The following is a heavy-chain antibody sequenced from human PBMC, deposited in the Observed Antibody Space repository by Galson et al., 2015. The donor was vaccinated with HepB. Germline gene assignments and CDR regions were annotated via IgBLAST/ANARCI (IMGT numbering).Heavy chain of an antibody. D-gene: IGHD4-11*01. J-gene: IGHJ5*02. CDR1: GYSFTSYW. Sequence: QSGAEVKKPGESLKISCKGSGYSFTSYWIGWVRQMPGKGLEWMGIIYPGDSDTRYSPSFQGQVTISADKSISTAYLQWSSLKASDTAMYYCARLRLNLGMTTVGNWFDPWGRGTLVTVSS. CDR3: ARLRLNLGMTTVGNWFDP. V-gene: IGHV5-51*01. CDR2: IYPGDSDT.